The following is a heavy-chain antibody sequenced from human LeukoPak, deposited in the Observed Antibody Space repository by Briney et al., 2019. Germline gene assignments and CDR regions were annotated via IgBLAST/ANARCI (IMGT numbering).Heavy chain of an antibody. V-gene: IGHV3-23*01. J-gene: IGHJ6*03. CDR2: ISGSGGST. Sequence: PGGSLRLPCAASGFTFSSYAMSWVRQAPGKGLEWVSAISGSGGSTYYADSVKGRFTISRDNSKNTLYLQMNSLRAEDTAVYYCAKGDSPTYYYMDVWGKGTTVTVSS. CDR3: AKGDSPTYYYMDV. D-gene: IGHD5-24*01. CDR1: GFTFSSYA.